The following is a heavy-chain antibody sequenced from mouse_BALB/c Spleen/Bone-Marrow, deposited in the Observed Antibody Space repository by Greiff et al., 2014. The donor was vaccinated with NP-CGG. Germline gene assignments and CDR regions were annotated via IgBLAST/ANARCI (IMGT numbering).Heavy chain of an antibody. CDR3: SKDGGYDYSYYFDY. Sequence: DVKLVESGGGLVKPGGSLKLSCAASGFTFSAYSMSWVRQTPERGLEWVATISSGGHDTYYPDSVKGRFTISRDNAKNTLYLQMNSLKSVDSAVYYCSKDGGYDYSYYFDYWGQGTTLTVSS. CDR1: GFTFSAYS. V-gene: IGHV5-6-4*01. D-gene: IGHD2-4*01. CDR2: ISSGGHDT. J-gene: IGHJ2*01.